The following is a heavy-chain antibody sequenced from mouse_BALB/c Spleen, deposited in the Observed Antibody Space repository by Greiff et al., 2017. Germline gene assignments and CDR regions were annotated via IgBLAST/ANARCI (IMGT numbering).Heavy chain of an antibody. D-gene: IGHD2-1*01. Sequence: QVQLKESGAELMKPGASVKISCKATGYTFSSYWIEWVKQRPGHGLEWIGEILPGSGSTNYNEKFKGKATFTADTSSNTAYMQLSSLTSEDSAVYYCARRGGNYVIDYWGQGTTLTVSS. CDR3: ARRGGNYVIDY. CDR2: ILPGSGST. CDR1: GYTFSSYW. J-gene: IGHJ2*01. V-gene: IGHV1-9*01.